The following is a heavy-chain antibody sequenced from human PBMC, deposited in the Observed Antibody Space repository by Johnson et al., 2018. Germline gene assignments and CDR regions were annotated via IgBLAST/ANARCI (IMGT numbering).Heavy chain of an antibody. CDR3: ARRDELELLVGY. Sequence: QVQLVESGGGLVKPGGSLRLSCAASGFTFSDYYMSWIRQAPGKGLEWLSYISSTGYTIYYADSVRGRFTISRDNAENSLYLQMNTLRAADTAVYYCARRDELELLVGYWGHGTLVTVSS. CDR1: GFTFSDYY. D-gene: IGHD1-7*01. CDR2: ISSTGYTI. J-gene: IGHJ4*01. V-gene: IGHV3-11*04.